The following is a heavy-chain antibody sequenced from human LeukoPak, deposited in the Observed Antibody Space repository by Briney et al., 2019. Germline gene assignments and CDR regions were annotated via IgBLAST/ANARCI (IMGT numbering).Heavy chain of an antibody. CDR2: ISGSGSST. CDR1: GVTFSSYA. Sequence: PGGSLRLSCAASGVTFSSYAMSSVRQAPGKGLEWVSAISGSGSSTYYADSVKGRFTISRDNSKNTLYLQMNSLRAEDTAVYYCAKDTGSSGSYYWDYWGQGTLVTVSS. D-gene: IGHD1-26*01. J-gene: IGHJ4*02. V-gene: IGHV3-23*01. CDR3: AKDTGSSGSYYWDY.